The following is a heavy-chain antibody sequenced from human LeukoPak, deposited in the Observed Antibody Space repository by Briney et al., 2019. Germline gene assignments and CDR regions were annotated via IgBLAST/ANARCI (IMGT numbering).Heavy chain of an antibody. CDR3: AIFSFYYYGMDV. CDR1: SGSISSGAYY. J-gene: IGHJ6*02. D-gene: IGHD3-3*01. Sequence: SQTLSLTCTVSSGSISSGAYYWSWVRHHPGKALEWIGYIYYTGSTYYNPSLKSRVTISVDTSKNQFSLKLSSVTAADTAVYYCAIFSFYYYGMDVWGQGTTVTVSS. V-gene: IGHV4-31*03. CDR2: IYYTGST.